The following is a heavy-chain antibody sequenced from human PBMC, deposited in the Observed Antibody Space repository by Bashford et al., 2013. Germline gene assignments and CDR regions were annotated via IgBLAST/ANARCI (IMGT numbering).Heavy chain of an antibody. V-gene: IGHV1-69*13. D-gene: IGHD4-17*01. CDR2: IIPIFGTA. Sequence: SVKVSCKASGGTFSSYAISWVRQAPGQGLEWMGGIIPIFGTANYAQKFQGRVTITADESTSTAYMELSSLTSEDTAVYYCARDYGLRRGGFDFWGQGTLVTVSS. J-gene: IGHJ4*02. CDR1: GGTFSSYA. CDR3: ARDYGLRRGGFDF.